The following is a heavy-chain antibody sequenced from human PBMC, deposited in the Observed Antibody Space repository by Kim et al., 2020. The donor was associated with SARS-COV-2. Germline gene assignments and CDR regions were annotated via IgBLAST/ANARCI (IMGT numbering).Heavy chain of an antibody. V-gene: IGHV1-18*01. Sequence: NYAQKLQDRVTMTTGTSTSTAYMELRSLRSDDTAVYYCARPGEAAATFDYWGQGTLVTVSS. D-gene: IGHD6-13*01. CDR3: ARPGEAAATFDY. J-gene: IGHJ4*02.